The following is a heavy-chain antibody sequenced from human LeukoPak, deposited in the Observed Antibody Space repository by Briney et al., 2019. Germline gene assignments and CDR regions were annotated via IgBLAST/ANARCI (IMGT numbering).Heavy chain of an antibody. CDR2: IDSSGGYM. CDR3: LRGDRRDY. J-gene: IGHJ4*02. V-gene: IGHV3-21*06. CDR1: GFTFSSSG. Sequence: GGALRLSCVASGFTFSSSGMTWVRQAPGKGLEWVSSIDSSGGYMFYADSVKGRFIISRDNAKDSLYLQMNSLRVEDTAVYYCLRGDRRDYWGQGTLVTVSS.